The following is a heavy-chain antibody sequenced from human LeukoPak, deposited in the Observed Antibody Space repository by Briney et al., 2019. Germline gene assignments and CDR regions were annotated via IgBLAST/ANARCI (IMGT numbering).Heavy chain of an antibody. Sequence: ASVKVSCKASGYTFTNYGISWVRQAPGQGLEWMGWVSASNGNTKYAQKFQGRVTMTSDTSTSTVYMEVSSLRSEDTAVYYCARGPIAIYYFDYWGQGTLVTVSS. CDR2: VSASNGNT. V-gene: IGHV1-18*01. D-gene: IGHD3-10*01. CDR1: GYTFTNYG. J-gene: IGHJ4*02. CDR3: ARGPIAIYYFDY.